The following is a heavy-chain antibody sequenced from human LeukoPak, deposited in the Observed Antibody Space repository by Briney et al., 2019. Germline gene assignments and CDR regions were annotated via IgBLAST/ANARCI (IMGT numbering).Heavy chain of an antibody. Sequence: GGSLRLSCAASGFTFSSYAMSWVRQAPGKGLEWVSAISGSGGSTYYADSVKGRFTISRDNSKNTLYLQMNSLRAEDTAVYYCAKDGLGCSGGSCYFDYWGQGTLVTVSS. J-gene: IGHJ4*02. CDR1: GFTFSSYA. D-gene: IGHD2-15*01. CDR3: AKDGLGCSGGSCYFDY. V-gene: IGHV3-23*01. CDR2: ISGSGGST.